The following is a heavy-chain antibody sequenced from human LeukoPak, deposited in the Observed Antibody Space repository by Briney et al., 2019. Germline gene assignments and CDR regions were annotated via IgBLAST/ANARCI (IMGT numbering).Heavy chain of an antibody. CDR1: GASISSTSYY. CDR2: TYYRGTT. V-gene: IGHV4-39*07. CDR3: TRPYYYYMDV. J-gene: IGHJ6*03. Sequence: SDTLPLTCTVSGASISSTSYYWGWIRQPPGKGLEWIGSTYYRGTTYYNPSLKSRVTISIDTSTNQFSLKLSSVTAADTAVYYCTRPYYYYMDVWGKGTTVTVS.